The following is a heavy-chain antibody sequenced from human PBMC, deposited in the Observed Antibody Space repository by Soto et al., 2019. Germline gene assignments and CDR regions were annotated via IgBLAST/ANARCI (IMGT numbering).Heavy chain of an antibody. V-gene: IGHV5-51*01. CDR3: ARHFGSTQLWLQSGADY. CDR2: IYPGDSDT. Sequence: GESLKISCKGFEYNFINYWIGWVRQMPGKGLEWMGLIYPGDSDTRYSPSLQGQVTISADKSISTAFLQWSSLKASDTAIFFCARHFGSTQLWLQSGADYWGQGTPVTVSS. D-gene: IGHD5-18*01. J-gene: IGHJ4*02. CDR1: EYNFINYW.